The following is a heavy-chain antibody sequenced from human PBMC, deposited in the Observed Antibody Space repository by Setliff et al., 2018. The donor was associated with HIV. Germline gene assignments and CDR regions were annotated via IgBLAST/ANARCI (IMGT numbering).Heavy chain of an antibody. Sequence: LRLSCAASGFTFSNAWMSWIRQPPGKGLEWIGTFYYNGDSRYNPSLKSRVTISVDTSKNQFSLKLSSVTAADTAVYYCARVMGGGSGWNYYYYYMDVWGKGTTVTVSS. D-gene: IGHD3-22*01. J-gene: IGHJ6*03. CDR2: FYYNGDS. CDR1: GFTFSNAW. V-gene: IGHV4-34*09. CDR3: ARVMGGGSGWNYYYYYMDV.